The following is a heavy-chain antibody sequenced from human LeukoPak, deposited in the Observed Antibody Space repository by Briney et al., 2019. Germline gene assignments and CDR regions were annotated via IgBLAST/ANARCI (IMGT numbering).Heavy chain of an antibody. D-gene: IGHD5-18*01. CDR2: INRDGNRT. V-gene: IGHV3-74*01. Sequence: PGGSLRLSCAASGFTFSNHWMHWVRKAPGKGLMWVSRINRDGNRTDYADSVKGRFTISRDDAKNTLCLQVNSLRAEDTAMYFCARGGSDTAMAHDYWGQGTLVTVSS. J-gene: IGHJ4*02. CDR1: GFTFSNHW. CDR3: ARGGSDTAMAHDY.